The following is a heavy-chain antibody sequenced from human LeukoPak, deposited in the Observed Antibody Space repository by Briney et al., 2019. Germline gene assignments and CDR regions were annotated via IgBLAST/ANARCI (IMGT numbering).Heavy chain of an antibody. V-gene: IGHV3-53*01. CDR3: AKDLFYYDFWSGYYPTLFDY. Sequence: GGSLRLSCAASGFSVSSNYMSWVRQAPGKGLTWVSVIYSSGSTYYADSVKGRFTISRDNSKNTLYLQMNSLRAEDTAVYYCAKDLFYYDFWSGYYPTLFDYWGQGTLVTVSS. J-gene: IGHJ4*02. D-gene: IGHD3-3*01. CDR2: IYSSGST. CDR1: GFSVSSNY.